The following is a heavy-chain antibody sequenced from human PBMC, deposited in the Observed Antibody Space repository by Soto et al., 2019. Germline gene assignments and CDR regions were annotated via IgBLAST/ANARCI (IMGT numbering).Heavy chain of an antibody. V-gene: IGHV3-48*03. D-gene: IGHD2-15*01. Sequence: WGSLRLSCAASGFTCVSYEMSYVRRSPVKWLEWVSYISSSGSTIYYADSVKGRFTISRDNAKNSLYLQMNSLRAEDTAVYYCARLSCSGGSCPKIYYYYGMDVWGQGPTVTVSS. CDR3: ARLSCSGGSCPKIYYYYGMDV. CDR2: ISSSGSTI. CDR1: GFTCVSYE. J-gene: IGHJ6*02.